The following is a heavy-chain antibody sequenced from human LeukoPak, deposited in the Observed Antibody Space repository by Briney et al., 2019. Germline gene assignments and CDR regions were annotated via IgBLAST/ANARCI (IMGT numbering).Heavy chain of an antibody. J-gene: IGHJ4*02. D-gene: IGHD2-2*01. CDR2: IHNDGSGT. Sequence: GGSLRLSCAASGFTFSSYSMNWVRQAPGKGLVWVSRIHNDGSGTTYADSVKGRFTISRDNAKNTLFLQMNSLRAEDTATYYCVKDQNYQLRLWGQGTLVTVSS. CDR1: GFTFSSYS. V-gene: IGHV3-74*03. CDR3: VKDQNYQLRL.